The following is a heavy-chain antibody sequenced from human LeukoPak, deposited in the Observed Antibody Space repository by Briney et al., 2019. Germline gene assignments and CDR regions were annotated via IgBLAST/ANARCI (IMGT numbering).Heavy chain of an antibody. CDR2: ISTSGAFT. J-gene: IGHJ4*02. CDR3: AKGADNIVSYLAEYYFEY. CDR1: RFTFSSHG. V-gene: IGHV3-23*01. D-gene: IGHD2-21*01. Sequence: PGGSLRLSCTASRFTFSSHGMSWVRQAPGKGLEWVSTISTSGAFTYYADSVKGRFTISRDNSKNTLYLQMSSLRVEDSAVYFCAKGADNIVSYLAEYYFEYWGQGTLVIVSS.